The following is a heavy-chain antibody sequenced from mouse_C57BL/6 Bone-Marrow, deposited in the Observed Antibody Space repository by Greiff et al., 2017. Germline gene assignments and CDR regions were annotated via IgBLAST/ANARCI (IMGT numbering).Heavy chain of an antibody. J-gene: IGHJ3*01. Sequence: EVKLVESGGDLVKPGGSLKLSCAASGFTFSSYGMSWVRQTPDKRLEWVATISSGGSYTYYPDSVKGRFTISRDNAKNTLYLQMSSLKSEDTAMYYCASGYGSSDVWFAYWGQGTLVTVSA. D-gene: IGHD1-1*01. V-gene: IGHV5-6*01. CDR3: ASGYGSSDVWFAY. CDR1: GFTFSSYG. CDR2: ISSGGSYT.